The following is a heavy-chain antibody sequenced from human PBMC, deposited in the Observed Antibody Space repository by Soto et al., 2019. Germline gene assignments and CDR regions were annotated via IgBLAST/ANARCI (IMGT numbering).Heavy chain of an antibody. V-gene: IGHV3-23*01. CDR3: ARRGSGTFFDY. J-gene: IGHJ4*02. D-gene: IGHD3-10*01. Sequence: EVQLLESGGGLVQPGGSLRLSCAASGFTFSSYAMRWVRQAPGKGLEWVSAISGSGDSTYYADSVQGRFTISRDNSKNTMYLQMNGLGAEDTAVYYCARRGSGTFFDYWGQGTLVTVSS. CDR2: ISGSGDST. CDR1: GFTFSSYA.